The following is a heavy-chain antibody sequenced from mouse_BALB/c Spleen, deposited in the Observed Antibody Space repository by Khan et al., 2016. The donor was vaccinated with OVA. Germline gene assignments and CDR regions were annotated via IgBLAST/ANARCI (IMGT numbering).Heavy chain of an antibody. V-gene: IGHV2-6-1*01. CDR1: GFSLTNYG. D-gene: IGHD2-4*01. J-gene: IGHJ4*01. CDR3: AGQPYYDYHNLDY. CDR2: IWSDGST. Sequence: QVQLKESGPGLVAPSQSLSITCTISGFSLTNYGIHWVRQPPGKGLEWLVVIWSDGSTTYNSALKPRLTISKDNSTSQAFLILNSLQTDDTAVYFCAGQPYYDYHNLDYWGQGTSVTVSS.